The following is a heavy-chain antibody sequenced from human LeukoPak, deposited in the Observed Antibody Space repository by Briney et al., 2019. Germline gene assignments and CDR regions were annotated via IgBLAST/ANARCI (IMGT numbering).Heavy chain of an antibody. D-gene: IGHD6-13*01. CDR1: GFTFSSYW. Sequence: GGSLRLSCAASGFTFSSYWMSWVRQAPGKGLEWVANIKQDGSEKYYVDSVKGRFTISRDNAKNSLYLQMNSLRAEDTAVYYCARDPLAAAGVGGDYWGQGTLVTVSS. CDR3: ARDPLAAAGVGGDY. J-gene: IGHJ4*02. CDR2: IKQDGSEK. V-gene: IGHV3-7*01.